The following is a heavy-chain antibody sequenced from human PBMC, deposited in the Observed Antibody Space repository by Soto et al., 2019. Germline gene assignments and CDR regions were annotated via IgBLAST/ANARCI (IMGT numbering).Heavy chain of an antibody. CDR1: GFTFSSYG. CDR3: ARGSYDYGGNSDAFDI. D-gene: IGHD4-17*01. CDR2: IWYDGSNK. V-gene: IGHV3-33*01. J-gene: IGHJ3*02. Sequence: QVQLVESGGGVVQPGRSLRLSCAASGFTFSSYGMHWVRQAPGKGLEWVAVIWYDGSNKYYADSVKGRFTISRDNSKNTVYVEMNNLRAENTAVYYSARGSYDYGGNSDAFDIWGQGTMVNVSS.